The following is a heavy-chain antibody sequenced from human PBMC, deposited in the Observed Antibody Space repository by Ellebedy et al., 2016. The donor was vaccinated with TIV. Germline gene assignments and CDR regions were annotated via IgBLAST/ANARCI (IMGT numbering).Heavy chain of an antibody. D-gene: IGHD3-9*01. CDR2: IRSKTDGGTT. J-gene: IGHJ4*02. CDR1: DYSFSKAW. CDR3: TRVVYYDILTDDY. V-gene: IGHV3-15*07. Sequence: GESLKISXVVSDYSFSKAWMNWVRQAPGKGLEWVGRIRSKTDGGTTDYAAPVKGRFTISRDDSKNTLYLQMNSLKTEDTAVYYCTRVVYYDILTDDYWGQGTLVTVSS.